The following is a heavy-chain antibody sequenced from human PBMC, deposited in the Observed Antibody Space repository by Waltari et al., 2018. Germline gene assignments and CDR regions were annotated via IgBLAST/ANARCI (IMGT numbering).Heavy chain of an antibody. D-gene: IGHD3-16*02. CDR3: ARGPGYDYVWGSYRYTRIDY. Sequence: QVQLQQWGAGLLKPSETLSLTCAVYGGSFSGCYWRWIRQPQGTGLEWIGEIKHSGSTNDNPSLKRRVTISVDTSKNQFSLKLGSVTAADTAVYYCARGPGYDYVWGSYRYTRIDYWGQGTLVTVSS. J-gene: IGHJ4*02. CDR1: GGSFSGCY. CDR2: IKHSGST. V-gene: IGHV4-34*01.